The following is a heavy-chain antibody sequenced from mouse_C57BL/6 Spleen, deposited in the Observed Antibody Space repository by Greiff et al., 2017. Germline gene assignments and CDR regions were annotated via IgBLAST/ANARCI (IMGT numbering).Heavy chain of an antibody. CDR3: ATAQALYYAMDY. D-gene: IGHD3-2*02. CDR2: IDPSDSYT. Sequence: VQLQQSGAELVMPGASVKLSCKASGYTFTSYWMPWVKQRPGQGLEWIGEIDPSDSYTNYNQKFKGKSTLTVDKSSSTAYMQLSSLTSEDSAVYYCATAQALYYAMDYWGQGTSVTVSS. J-gene: IGHJ4*01. V-gene: IGHV1-69*01. CDR1: GYTFTSYW.